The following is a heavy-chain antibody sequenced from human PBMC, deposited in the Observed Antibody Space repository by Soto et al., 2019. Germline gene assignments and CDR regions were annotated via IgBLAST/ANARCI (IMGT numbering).Heavy chain of an antibody. CDR3: ARDYYKYYDSSGYYRSPAY. J-gene: IGHJ4*02. D-gene: IGHD3-22*01. Sequence: GGSLRLSCAASGFTVSSNYMSWVRQAPGKGLEWVSVIYSGGSTYYADSVKGRFTISRDNSRNTLFLQMNSLRAEDTAVYYCARDYYKYYDSSGYYRSPAYWGQGTLVTVSS. CDR2: IYSGGST. CDR1: GFTVSSNY. V-gene: IGHV3-66*01.